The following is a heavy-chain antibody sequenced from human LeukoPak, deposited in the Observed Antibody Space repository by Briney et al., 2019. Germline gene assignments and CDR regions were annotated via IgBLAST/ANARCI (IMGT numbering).Heavy chain of an antibody. Sequence: SETLSLTCTVSGGSISSYYWSWIRQPPGKALEWIGYIYYSGSTNYNPSLKSRVTISVDTSKNQFSLKLSSVTAADTAVYYCARGGYSYGLKAFDYWGQGTLVTVSS. D-gene: IGHD5-18*01. V-gene: IGHV4-59*01. CDR1: GGSISSYY. J-gene: IGHJ4*02. CDR3: ARGGYSYGLKAFDY. CDR2: IYYSGST.